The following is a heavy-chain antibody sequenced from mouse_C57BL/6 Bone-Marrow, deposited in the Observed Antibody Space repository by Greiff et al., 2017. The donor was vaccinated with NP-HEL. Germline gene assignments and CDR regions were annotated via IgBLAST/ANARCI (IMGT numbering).Heavy chain of an antibody. D-gene: IGHD1-1*01. V-gene: IGHV1-54*01. J-gene: IGHJ4*01. CDR1: GYAFTNYL. Sequence: QVQLQQSGAELVRPGTSVKVSCKASGYAFTNYLIEWVKQRPGQGLEWIGVINPGSGGTNYNEKFKGKATLTADKSSSTAYMQLSSLTSEDSAVYVCAREAYYYGSHYYAMDYWGQGTSVTVSS. CDR2: INPGSGGT. CDR3: AREAYYYGSHYYAMDY.